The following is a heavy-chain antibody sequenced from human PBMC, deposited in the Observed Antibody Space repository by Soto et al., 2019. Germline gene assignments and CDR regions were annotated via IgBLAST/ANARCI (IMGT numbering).Heavy chain of an antibody. Sequence: GASVKVSCKASGYTFTSYAMHWVRQAPGQRLEWMGWINAGNGNTKYSQKFQGRVTITRDTSASTAYMELSSLRSDDTAVYYCARKYHDGSGPWHRGQGTLVTVAS. J-gene: IGHJ4*02. CDR2: INAGNGNT. D-gene: IGHD3-10*01. V-gene: IGHV1-3*01. CDR3: ARKYHDGSGPWH. CDR1: GYTFTSYA.